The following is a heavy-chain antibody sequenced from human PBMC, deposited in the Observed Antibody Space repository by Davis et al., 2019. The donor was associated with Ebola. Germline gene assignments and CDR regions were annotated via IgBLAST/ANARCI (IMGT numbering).Heavy chain of an antibody. CDR1: GYTFTGYY. Sequence: AASVKVSCKASGYTFTGYYMHWVRQAPGQRLEWMGWINVGKGNTKYSQKFQGRVTITRDTSASTAYMELSSLRSEDTAVYYCARTYYDSSGYYQSQYYFDYWGQGTLVTVSS. CDR3: ARTYYDSSGYYQSQYYFDY. J-gene: IGHJ4*02. CDR2: INVGKGNT. D-gene: IGHD3-22*01. V-gene: IGHV1-3*01.